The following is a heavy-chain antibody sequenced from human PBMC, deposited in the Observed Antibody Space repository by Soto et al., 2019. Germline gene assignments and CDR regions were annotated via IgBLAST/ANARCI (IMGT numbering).Heavy chain of an antibody. CDR2: IIPIFGTA. D-gene: IGHD2-2*01. CDR1: GGTFSSYA. J-gene: IGHJ4*02. V-gene: IGHV1-69*01. Sequence: QVQLVQSGAEVKKPGSSVKVSCKASGGTFSSYAISWVRQAPGQGLEWMGGIIPIFGTANYAQKFQGRVTITADESTSTDYMELSSLRSEDTAVYYCARDLGYCSSTSCQRSGFDYWGQGTLVTVSS. CDR3: ARDLGYCSSTSCQRSGFDY.